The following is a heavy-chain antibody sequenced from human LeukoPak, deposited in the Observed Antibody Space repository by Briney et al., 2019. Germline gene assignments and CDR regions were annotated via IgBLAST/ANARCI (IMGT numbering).Heavy chain of an antibody. J-gene: IGHJ6*03. CDR2: IIPIFGTA. CDR3: ATGRGDYYYFMDV. CDR1: GGTFSSYA. V-gene: IGHV1-69*01. D-gene: IGHD3-10*01. Sequence: SVKVSCKASGGTFSSYAISWVRQAPGQGLEWMGGIIPIFGTANYAQKFQGRVTITADESTSTAYMELSSLRSEDTALYFCATGRGDYYYFMDVWGKGTTVTVSS.